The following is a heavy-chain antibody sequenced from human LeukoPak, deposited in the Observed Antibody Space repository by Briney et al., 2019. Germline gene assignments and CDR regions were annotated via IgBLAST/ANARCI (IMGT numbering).Heavy chain of an antibody. Sequence: ASVKVSCKASGYTFTGYYMHWVRQAPGQGLEWMGWINPNSGGTNYAQKFQGRVTMTRDTSISTAYMELSRLRSDDTAVYYCARSSGIAVAGNWFDPWGQGTLVTVSS. J-gene: IGHJ5*02. V-gene: IGHV1-2*02. CDR1: GYTFTGYY. CDR3: ARSSGIAVAGNWFDP. D-gene: IGHD6-19*01. CDR2: INPNSGGT.